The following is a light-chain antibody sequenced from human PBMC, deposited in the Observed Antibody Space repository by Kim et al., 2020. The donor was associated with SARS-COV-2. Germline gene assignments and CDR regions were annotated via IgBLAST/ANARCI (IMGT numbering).Light chain of an antibody. V-gene: IGLV1-47*01. CDR1: SSNIGSNY. CDR3: AAWDDSLSALV. J-gene: IGLJ3*02. CDR2: RNN. Sequence: GQGCTISFSGSSSNIGSNYVYWYQQLPGTAPKLLIYRNNQRPSGVPDRFSGSKSGTSASLAISGLRSEDEADYYCAAWDDSLSALVFGGGTQLTVL.